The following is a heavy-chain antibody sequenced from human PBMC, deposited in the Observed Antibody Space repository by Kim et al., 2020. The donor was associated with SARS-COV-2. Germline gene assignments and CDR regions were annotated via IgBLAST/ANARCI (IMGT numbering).Heavy chain of an antibody. CDR1: GGSTSAYY. Sequence: SETLSLICSVSGGSTSAYYWSWIRQPPGKGLEWVGYVYPTGNTNYNPSLRSRVTMSLDTSKNQFSLRLNSVTAADTAVYYCARTMNPHYYYYGLDVWGQGTTVTVYS. CDR3: ARTMNPHYYYYGLDV. CDR2: VYPTGNT. V-gene: IGHV4-59*01. J-gene: IGHJ6*02.